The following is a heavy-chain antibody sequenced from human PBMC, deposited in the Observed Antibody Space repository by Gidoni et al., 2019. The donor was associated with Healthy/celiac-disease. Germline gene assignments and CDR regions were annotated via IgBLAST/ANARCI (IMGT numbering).Heavy chain of an antibody. D-gene: IGHD3-22*01. CDR2: IKSKTDGGTT. CDR1: GVTFSNAW. Sequence: EVQLVESGGGLVKPGGSLRLSCAASGVTFSNAWMSWVRQAPGKGLGGVGRIKSKTDGGTTDYAAPVKGRFTISRDDSKNTLYLQMNSLKTEDTAVYYCTTADDSSGYDHWWYYGMDVWGQGTTVTVSS. J-gene: IGHJ6*02. V-gene: IGHV3-15*01. CDR3: TTADDSSGYDHWWYYGMDV.